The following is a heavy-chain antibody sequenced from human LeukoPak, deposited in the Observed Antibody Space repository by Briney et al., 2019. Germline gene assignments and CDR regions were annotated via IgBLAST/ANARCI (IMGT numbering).Heavy chain of an antibody. Sequence: PGGSLRLSCAASGFTFSASLMHWVRQPPGKGLLCVSRIDAAGAADYADSVKGRFTTSRDNARNTLYLQMNSLRDEDTAVYYCLLGGNYKLDPWGQGTLVTVSS. D-gene: IGHD1-26*01. CDR2: IDAAGAA. CDR3: LLGGNYKLDP. V-gene: IGHV3-74*01. CDR1: GFTFSASL. J-gene: IGHJ5*02.